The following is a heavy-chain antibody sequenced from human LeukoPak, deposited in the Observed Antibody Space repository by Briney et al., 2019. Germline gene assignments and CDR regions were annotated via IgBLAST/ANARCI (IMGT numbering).Heavy chain of an antibody. CDR3: ARDIAIGPYYDSSGYYFGVRFQH. CDR2: INTNTGNP. CDR1: GYTFTSYA. Sequence: ASVKVSCKASGYTFTSYAMNWVRQAPGQGLEWMGWINTNTGNPTYAQGFTGRFVFSLDTSVSTAYLQISSLKAEDTAVYYCARDIAIGPYYDSSGYYFGVRFQHWGQGTLVTVSS. D-gene: IGHD3-22*01. J-gene: IGHJ1*01. V-gene: IGHV7-4-1*02.